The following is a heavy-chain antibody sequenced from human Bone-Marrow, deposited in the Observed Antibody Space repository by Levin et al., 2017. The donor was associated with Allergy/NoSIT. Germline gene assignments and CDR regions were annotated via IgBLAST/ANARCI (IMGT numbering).Heavy chain of an antibody. CDR1: GGSLSSYD. V-gene: IGHV1-8*02. Sequence: ASVKVSCRASGGSLSSYDINWVRQATGQGLEYMGWMSRNSGNTGYAQKFQGRITMARDSATDTFYMALTSLRSGDAAMYFCATARGATEFDSWGQGTLLTVSS. J-gene: IGHJ4*02. D-gene: IGHD1-26*01. CDR2: MSRNSGNT. CDR3: ATARGATEFDS.